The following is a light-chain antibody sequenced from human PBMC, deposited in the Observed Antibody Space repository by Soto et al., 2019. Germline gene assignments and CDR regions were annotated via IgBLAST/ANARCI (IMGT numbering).Light chain of an antibody. CDR2: GNS. Sequence: QSVLTQPPSVSGAPGQRVTISCTGSSSNIGAGYDVHWYQQLPGTAPKLLIYGNSNRPSGVPDRFSGSKSGTSASLAITGLQAENEADYYCQSYDSRLSGSKVFGTGTKFTVL. V-gene: IGLV1-40*01. CDR3: QSYDSRLSGSKV. CDR1: SSNIGAGYD. J-gene: IGLJ1*01.